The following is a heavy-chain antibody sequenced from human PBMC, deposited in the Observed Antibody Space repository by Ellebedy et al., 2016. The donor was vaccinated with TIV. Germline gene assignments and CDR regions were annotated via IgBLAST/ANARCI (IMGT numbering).Heavy chain of an antibody. Sequence: SGPTLLKPTQTLTLTCTFSGFSLSTSGVGVGWIRQPPGKALEWLALIYWDDDKRYSPSLKSRITITKDTSKNQVVLTMTNMDPVDTATYYCAHRGFVLRYFDWLRTDNWFDPWGQGTLVTVSS. D-gene: IGHD3-9*01. CDR1: GFSLSTSGVG. CDR2: IYWDDDK. V-gene: IGHV2-5*02. CDR3: AHRGFVLRYFDWLRTDNWFDP. J-gene: IGHJ5*02.